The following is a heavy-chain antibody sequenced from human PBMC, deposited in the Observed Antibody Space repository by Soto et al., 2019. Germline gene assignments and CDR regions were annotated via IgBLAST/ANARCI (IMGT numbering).Heavy chain of an antibody. CDR1: GFTFSSYS. J-gene: IGHJ3*02. CDR2: ISGSGGST. D-gene: IGHD4-17*01. CDR3: AKDRGDYHAFDI. V-gene: IGHV3-23*01. Sequence: GGSLRLSCAASGFTFSSYSMSWVRQAPGKGLEWVSAISGSGGSTYYADSVKGRFTISRDNSKNTLYLQMNSLRAEDTAVYYCAKDRGDYHAFDIWGQGTMVTVSS.